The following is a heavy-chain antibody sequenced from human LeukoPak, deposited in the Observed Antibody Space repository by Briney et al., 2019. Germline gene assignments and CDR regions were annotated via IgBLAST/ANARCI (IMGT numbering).Heavy chain of an antibody. Sequence: ASVKVSCKASGYTFTSYYMHWVRQAPGQGLEWMGWINTNTGNPTYAQGFTGRFVFSLDTSVSTAYLQISSLEAEDTAVYYCARPGNTAISYYFDYWGQGTLVTVSS. CDR1: GYTFTSYY. V-gene: IGHV7-4-1*02. J-gene: IGHJ4*02. CDR3: ARPGNTAISYYFDY. CDR2: INTNTGNP. D-gene: IGHD5-18*01.